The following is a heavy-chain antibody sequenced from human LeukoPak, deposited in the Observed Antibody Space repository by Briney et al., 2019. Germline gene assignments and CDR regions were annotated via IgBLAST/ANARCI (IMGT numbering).Heavy chain of an antibody. V-gene: IGHV3-23*01. Sequence: GGSLRLSCAASGFTFSSYAMSWVRQAPGKGLEWVSAISCSGGSTYYADSVKGRFTISSDKSKNTLYLQMNSLSAEDTAVSYCAKGAGYSGSLGWFDSWGQGTLVTVSS. D-gene: IGHD6-13*01. J-gene: IGHJ5*01. CDR1: GFTFSSYA. CDR3: AKGAGYSGSLGWFDS. CDR2: ISCSGGST.